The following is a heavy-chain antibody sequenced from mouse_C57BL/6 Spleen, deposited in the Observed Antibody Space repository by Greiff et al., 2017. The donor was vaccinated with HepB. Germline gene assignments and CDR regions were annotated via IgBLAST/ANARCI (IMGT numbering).Heavy chain of an antibody. Sequence: VQLQQPGAELVRPGPSVKLSCKASGYTFTSYWMHWVKQRPGQGLEWIGVIDPSDSYTNYNQKFKGKATLTVDTSSSTAYMQLSSLTSEDSAVYYCAPGGGYYFDYWGQGTTLTVSS. D-gene: IGHD3-1*01. CDR3: APGGGYYFDY. V-gene: IGHV1-59*01. J-gene: IGHJ2*01. CDR2: IDPSDSYT. CDR1: GYTFTSYW.